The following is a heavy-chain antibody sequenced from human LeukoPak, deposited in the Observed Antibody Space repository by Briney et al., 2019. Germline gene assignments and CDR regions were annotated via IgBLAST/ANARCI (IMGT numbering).Heavy chain of an antibody. Sequence: ASVKVSRKASGYTFTSYGISWVRQAPGQGLEWMGWISAYNGNTNYAQKLQGRVTMTTDTSTSTAYMELRSLRSDDTAVYYCARDVRVSDYDFWSGYFDNWFDPWGQGTLVTVSS. CDR1: GYTFTSYG. D-gene: IGHD3-3*01. V-gene: IGHV1-18*01. J-gene: IGHJ5*02. CDR3: ARDVRVSDYDFWSGYFDNWFDP. CDR2: ISAYNGNT.